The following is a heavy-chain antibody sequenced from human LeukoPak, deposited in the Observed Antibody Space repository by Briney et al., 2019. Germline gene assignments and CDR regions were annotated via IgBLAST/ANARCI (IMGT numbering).Heavy chain of an antibody. V-gene: IGHV3-23*01. CDR3: ARACIAAAGNYFDY. CDR1: GFTFISYV. D-gene: IGHD6-13*01. Sequence: GGSLRLSCAASGFTFISYVTSWVRQAPGKGLEWVSAISGSGGSTYYADSVKGRFTISRDNSKNTLYLQMNSLRAEDTAVYYCARACIAAAGNYFDYWGQGTLVTVSS. CDR2: ISGSGGST. J-gene: IGHJ4*02.